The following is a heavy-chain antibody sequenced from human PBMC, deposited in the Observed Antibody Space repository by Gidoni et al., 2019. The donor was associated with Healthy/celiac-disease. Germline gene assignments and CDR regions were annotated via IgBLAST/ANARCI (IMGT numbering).Heavy chain of an antibody. J-gene: IGHJ5*02. CDR2: IYYSGST. CDR1: GGTISSGGYY. D-gene: IGHD3-22*01. Sequence: QVQLQESGPGLVKPSQTLSLPCTFPGGTISSGGYYWSWSRQHPGKGLEWIGYIYYSGSTYYNPSLKSRVTISVDTSKNQFSLKLSSVTAADTAVYYCARGRVVQYYYDSSGYFRWFDPWGQGTLVTVSS. CDR3: ARGRVVQYYYDSSGYFRWFDP. V-gene: IGHV4-31*03.